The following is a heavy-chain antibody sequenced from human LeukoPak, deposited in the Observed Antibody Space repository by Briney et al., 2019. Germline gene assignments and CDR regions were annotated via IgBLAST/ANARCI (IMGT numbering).Heavy chain of an antibody. CDR3: TTVKDDFWTMDAFDI. CDR2: IKSKTDGGTT. J-gene: IGHJ3*02. Sequence: GGSLRLSCAASGFTFSSAWMSWVRQAPGKGLEWVGRIKSKTDGGTTGYAAPVKGRFTISRDDSKSTLYLQMNSLKTEDTAVYYCTTVKDDFWTMDAFDIWGQGIMVTVSS. CDR1: GFTFSSAW. V-gene: IGHV3-15*01. D-gene: IGHD3-3*01.